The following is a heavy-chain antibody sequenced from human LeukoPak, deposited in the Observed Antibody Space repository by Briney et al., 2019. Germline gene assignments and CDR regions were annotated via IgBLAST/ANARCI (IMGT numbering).Heavy chain of an antibody. D-gene: IGHD3-22*01. CDR3: AKATCYDSSGPIWFDP. V-gene: IGHV1-24*01. Sequence: ASVKVSCKVSGYTLTELSMHWVRQAPGKGLEWMGGFDPEDGETIYAQKFQGRVTMTEDTSTDTAYMELSSLRSEDTAVYYCAKATCYDSSGPIWFDPWGQGTLVTVSS. CDR1: GYTLTELS. J-gene: IGHJ5*02. CDR2: FDPEDGET.